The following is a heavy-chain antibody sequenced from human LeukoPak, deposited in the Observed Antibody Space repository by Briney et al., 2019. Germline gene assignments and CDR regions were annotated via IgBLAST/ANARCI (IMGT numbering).Heavy chain of an antibody. CDR1: GFTFSSYS. CDR2: ISSSSNYI. CDR3: ARGGLDLSSSDY. V-gene: IGHV3-21*01. D-gene: IGHD6-6*01. J-gene: IGHJ4*02. Sequence: KPGGSLRLSCAASGFTFSSYSMNWVRQAPGKGLEWVSSISSSSNYIYYADSAKGRFTISRDNAKNSLYLQMNSLRAEDTAVYYCARGGLDLSSSDYWGQGTLVTVSS.